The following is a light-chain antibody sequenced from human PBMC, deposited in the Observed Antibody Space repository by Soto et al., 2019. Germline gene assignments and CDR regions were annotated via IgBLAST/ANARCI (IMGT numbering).Light chain of an antibody. J-gene: IGKJ4*01. CDR3: QPRSNWPLT. CDR1: QSVANS. Sequence: EIVMTQSPDTLSVSPGERATLSCRASQSVANSIAWYQQKPGQAPRLLIYSASTRATGIPARFSGSGSGTEFTLTISSLEPEDVAVYYRQPRSNWPLTFGGGNKVDIK. V-gene: IGKV3-15*01. CDR2: SAS.